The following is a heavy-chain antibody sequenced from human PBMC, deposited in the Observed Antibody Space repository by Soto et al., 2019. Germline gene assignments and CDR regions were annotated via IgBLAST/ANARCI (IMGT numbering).Heavy chain of an antibody. CDR1: GGSISIYY. D-gene: IGHD5-12*01. CDR2: IYYSGST. CDR3: ARVRDGYQSGMDV. J-gene: IGHJ6*02. Sequence: SETLSLTCTVSGGSISIYYLSWSRQPPGKGLEWIGYIYYSGSTNYNPSLKSRVTISVDTSKNQFSLKLSSVTAADTAVYYCARVRDGYQSGMDVWGQGTTVTVSS. V-gene: IGHV4-59*01.